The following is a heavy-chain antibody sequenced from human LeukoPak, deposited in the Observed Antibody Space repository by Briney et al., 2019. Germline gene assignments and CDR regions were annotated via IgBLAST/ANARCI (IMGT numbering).Heavy chain of an antibody. Sequence: SETLSLTCTVSGGSISSDSYYWSWVRQPAGKGLEWIGRIYTSGCTNYNPSLKSRVTISVDTSETQFSLNLSSVTAADTAVYYCAREESIGSYQFLHDNWGQGTLVTVSS. D-gene: IGHD1-26*01. V-gene: IGHV4-61*02. CDR3: AREESIGSYQFLHDN. CDR1: GGSISSDSYY. J-gene: IGHJ4*02. CDR2: IYTSGCT.